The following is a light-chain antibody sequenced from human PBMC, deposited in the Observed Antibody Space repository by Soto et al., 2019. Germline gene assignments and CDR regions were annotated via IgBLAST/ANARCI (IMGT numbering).Light chain of an antibody. CDR1: QSVSSY. J-gene: IGKJ4*01. CDR2: DAS. V-gene: IGKV3-11*01. CDR3: QQRSNWPLQLT. Sequence: EIVLTQSPATLSLSPGERATLSCRASQSVSSYLAWYQQKPGQAPRLLIYDASNRATGIPARFSGSGSGTDFTLTISSLEPEDFAVYYCQQRSNWPLQLTFGGGTRWIS.